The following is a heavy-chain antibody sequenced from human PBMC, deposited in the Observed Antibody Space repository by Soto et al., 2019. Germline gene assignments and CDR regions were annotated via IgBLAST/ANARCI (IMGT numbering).Heavy chain of an antibody. J-gene: IGHJ4*02. CDR3: VRLLTGYYFIDY. Sequence: QLLLQESGPGLVKPSETLSLTCTVSGGSITTGTYSWGWIRQARGKGLEWIGTIYHSGTTYDNPSVKSRVAISVDTSKNQFCLRLSSVTAADTAVYFCVRLLTGYYFIDYWGQGTLVTVSS. CDR1: GGSITTGTYS. D-gene: IGHD3-9*01. V-gene: IGHV4-39*01. CDR2: IYHSGTT.